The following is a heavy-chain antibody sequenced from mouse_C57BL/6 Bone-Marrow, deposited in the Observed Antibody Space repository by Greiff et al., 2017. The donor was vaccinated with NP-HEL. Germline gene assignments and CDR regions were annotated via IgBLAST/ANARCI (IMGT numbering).Heavy chain of an antibody. Sequence: QVQLQQPGAELVKPGASVKLSCTASGYTFTSYWMHWVQQRPGQGLEWIGLIHPNSGSTNYTEKLKGRATLTVDKSSSTAYMQLSSLTSEDSAVYYCGSSYYYSSSRFAYWGQGTLVTVSA. CDR2: IHPNSGST. CDR3: GSSYYYSSSRFAY. D-gene: IGHD1-1*01. V-gene: IGHV1-64*01. CDR1: GYTFTSYW. J-gene: IGHJ3*01.